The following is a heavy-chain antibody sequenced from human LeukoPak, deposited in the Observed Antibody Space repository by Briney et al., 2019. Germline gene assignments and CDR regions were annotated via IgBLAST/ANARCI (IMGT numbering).Heavy chain of an antibody. CDR3: ARQIRPYDSSNYHGSLRAYYFDF. J-gene: IGHJ4*02. CDR2: IYTSAYT. V-gene: IGHV4-4*09. Sequence: SETLSLTCTVTGFPISSYDWSWIRQPPGKGLEWIGFIYTSAYTNYNPSLKSRVTISVDRSKNQFSLKLSSVTAADTAVYFCARQIRPYDSSNYHGSLRAYYFDFWGQRTQVTVSS. D-gene: IGHD3-22*01. CDR1: GFPISSYD.